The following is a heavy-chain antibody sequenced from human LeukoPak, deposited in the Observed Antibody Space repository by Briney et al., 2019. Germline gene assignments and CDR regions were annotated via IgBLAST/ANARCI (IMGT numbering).Heavy chain of an antibody. D-gene: IGHD3-16*01. Sequence: SETLSLTCTVSGGSISSSSYYWGWIRQPPGKGLEWIGSIYCSGSTYYNPSPKSRVTISVDTSKNQFSLRLSSVTAADTAVYYCARPSLIPSYGDAFDIWGQGTMVTVSS. J-gene: IGHJ3*02. V-gene: IGHV4-39*01. CDR2: IYCSGST. CDR3: ARPSLIPSYGDAFDI. CDR1: GGSISSSSYY.